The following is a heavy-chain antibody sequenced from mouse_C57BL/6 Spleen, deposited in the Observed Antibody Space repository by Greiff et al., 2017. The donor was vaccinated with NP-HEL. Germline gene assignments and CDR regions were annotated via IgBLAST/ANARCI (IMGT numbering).Heavy chain of an antibody. CDR2: IHPNSGST. CDR1: GYTFTSYW. CDR3: AREAGTAWFAY. J-gene: IGHJ3*01. Sequence: QVQLKQPGAELVKPGASVKLSCKASGYTFTSYWMHWVKQRPGQGLEWIGMIHPNSGSTNYNEKFKSKATLTVDKSSSTAYMQLSSLTSEDSAVYYCAREAGTAWFAYWGQGTLVTVSA. D-gene: IGHD4-1*01. V-gene: IGHV1-64*01.